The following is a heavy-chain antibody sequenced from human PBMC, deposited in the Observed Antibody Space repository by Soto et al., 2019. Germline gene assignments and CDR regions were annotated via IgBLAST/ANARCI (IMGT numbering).Heavy chain of an antibody. V-gene: IGHV4-34*01. Sequence: SETLSLTCAVYGGSFSGYYWSWIRQPTGKGLEWIGEINHSGSTNYNPSLKSRVTISVDTSKNQFSLKLSSVTAADTAVYYCARSDLFDFWGQGTLVIVSS. CDR2: INHSGST. CDR3: ARSDLFDF. D-gene: IGHD2-21*02. CDR1: GGSFSGYY. J-gene: IGHJ4*02.